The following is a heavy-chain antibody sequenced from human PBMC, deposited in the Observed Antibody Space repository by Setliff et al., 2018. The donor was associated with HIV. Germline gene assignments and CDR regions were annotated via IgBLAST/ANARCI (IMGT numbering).Heavy chain of an antibody. CDR1: GGSFTGYY. D-gene: IGHD3-3*01. Sequence: PSETLSLTCAVYGGSFTGYYRSWIRQPPGKGLEWIGEIEHSGSTNYNPSLKSRVTISLDTSKNQFSLKLSSVTAADTAVYYCAREGARITIFGVVTALWYFDLWGRGTLVTVSS. J-gene: IGHJ2*01. CDR2: IEHSGST. V-gene: IGHV4-34*01. CDR3: AREGARITIFGVVTALWYFDL.